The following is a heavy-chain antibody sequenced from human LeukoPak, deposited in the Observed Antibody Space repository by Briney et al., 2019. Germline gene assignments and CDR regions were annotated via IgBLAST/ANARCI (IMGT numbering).Heavy chain of an antibody. D-gene: IGHD3-22*01. CDR3: AKLLYYYYDSSGYLDY. Sequence: GGSLRLSCAASGFTFSSYAMSWVRQAPGKGLEWVSAISGSGGSTYYADSVKGRFTVSRDNSKNTLYLQMNSLRAEDTAVYYCAKLLYYYYDSSGYLDYCGQGTLVTVSS. CDR1: GFTFSSYA. V-gene: IGHV3-23*01. CDR2: ISGSGGST. J-gene: IGHJ4*02.